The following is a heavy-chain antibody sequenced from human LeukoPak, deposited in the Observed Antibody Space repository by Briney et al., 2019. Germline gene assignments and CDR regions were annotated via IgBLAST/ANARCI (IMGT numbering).Heavy chain of an antibody. Sequence: ASVKVSCKTSGYSFTDYFIHWVRQAPGQGLEWMGWISAYNGNTNYAQKLQGRVTMTTDTSTSTAYMELRSLRSDDTAVYYCARDRPLVSTLFDYWGQGTLVTVSS. CDR2: ISAYNGNT. D-gene: IGHD6-6*01. CDR1: GYSFTDYF. J-gene: IGHJ4*02. V-gene: IGHV1-18*04. CDR3: ARDRPLVSTLFDY.